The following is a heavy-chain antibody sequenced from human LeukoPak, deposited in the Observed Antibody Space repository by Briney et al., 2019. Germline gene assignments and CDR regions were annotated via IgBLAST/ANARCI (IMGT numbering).Heavy chain of an antibody. CDR1: GASISGYH. D-gene: IGHD3-22*01. V-gene: IGHV4-4*07. CDR3: AGVPWHYDTSCYYLNAFDI. Sequence: SETLSLTCTVSGASISGYHWSWIRQPAGKGLRWIGRIYPSGSDYNPSLKSRVTISVDKSKNQFSLKLRSVTAADTAVYYCAGVPWHYDTSCYYLNAFDIWGQGTVVTVSS. J-gene: IGHJ3*02. CDR2: IYPSGS.